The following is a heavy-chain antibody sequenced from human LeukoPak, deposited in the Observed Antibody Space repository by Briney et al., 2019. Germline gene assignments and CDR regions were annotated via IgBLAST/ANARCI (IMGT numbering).Heavy chain of an antibody. D-gene: IGHD3-3*01. CDR3: ARRVATSGNFFDY. V-gene: IGHV4-39*01. Sequence: SETLSLTCTVSGGSISNYYWGWIRQSPGKGLEWIGSTYYSGSVNNNPSLQSRVTISVDTSRNQFSLKLTSVTAADTAVYYCARRVATSGNFFDYWGQGTLVTVSS. CDR1: GGSISNYY. J-gene: IGHJ4*02. CDR2: TYYSGSV.